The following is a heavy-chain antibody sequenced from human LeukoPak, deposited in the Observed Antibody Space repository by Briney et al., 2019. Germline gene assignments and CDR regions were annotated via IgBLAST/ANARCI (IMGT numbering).Heavy chain of an antibody. CDR2: IGGDGGLS. CDR3: ARDGYNYYFDY. Sequence: GGSLRLSCAATGFAFDSFSMFWFRQPPGKGLEWVSLIGGDGGLSFYADSVKDRFTISRDNSKNTLYLQMNSLRAEDTSVYYCARDGYNYYFDYWGQGTLVTVSS. V-gene: IGHV3-43*02. D-gene: IGHD5-24*01. J-gene: IGHJ4*02. CDR1: GFAFDSFS.